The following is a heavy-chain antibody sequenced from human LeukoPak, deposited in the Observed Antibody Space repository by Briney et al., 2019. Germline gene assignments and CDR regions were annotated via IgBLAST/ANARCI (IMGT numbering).Heavy chain of an antibody. D-gene: IGHD3-22*01. Sequence: PSETLSLTCTVSGGSISSYYWSWIRQPPGKGLEWIGYIYYSGSTNYSPSLKSRVTISVDTSKNQFSLKLSSVTAADTAVYYCARQVGSFTMMPWGQGTLVTVSS. CDR1: GGSISSYY. J-gene: IGHJ1*01. CDR3: ARQVGSFTMMP. V-gene: IGHV4-59*08. CDR2: IYYSGST.